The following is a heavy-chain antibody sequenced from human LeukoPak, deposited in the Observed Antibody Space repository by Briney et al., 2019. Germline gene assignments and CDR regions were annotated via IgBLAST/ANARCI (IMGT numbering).Heavy chain of an antibody. CDR1: GYTFTTYN. J-gene: IGHJ4*02. CDR2: ISGYNGNT. Sequence: ASVKVSCKASGYTFTTYNINWVRQAPGQGLEWMGWISGYNGNTNYAQKLQGRVTMTTDTSTSTAYMELRSLRSDDTAVYYCAIGPPLTSNLYDYVWGSYRHGLHYFDYWGQGTLVTVSS. V-gene: IGHV1-18*01. D-gene: IGHD3-16*02. CDR3: AIGPPLTSNLYDYVWGSYRHGLHYFDY.